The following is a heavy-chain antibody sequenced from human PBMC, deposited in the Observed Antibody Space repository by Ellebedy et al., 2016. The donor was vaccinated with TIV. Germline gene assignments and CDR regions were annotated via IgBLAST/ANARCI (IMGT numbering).Heavy chain of an antibody. Sequence: GESLKISCAASGFTFSSYSMNWVRQAPGKGLEWVSSISSSSSYIYYADSVKGRFTISRDNAKNSLYLQMNSLRAEDTAVYYCARGGDTAMTNWGQGTLVTVSS. CDR2: ISSSSSYI. V-gene: IGHV3-21*01. CDR1: GFTFSSYS. D-gene: IGHD5-18*01. CDR3: ARGGDTAMTN. J-gene: IGHJ4*02.